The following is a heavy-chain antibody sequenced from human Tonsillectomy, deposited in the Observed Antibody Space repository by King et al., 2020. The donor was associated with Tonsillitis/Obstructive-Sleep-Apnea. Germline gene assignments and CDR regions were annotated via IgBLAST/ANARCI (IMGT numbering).Heavy chain of an antibody. D-gene: IGHD4-17*01. CDR1: GFTFSSYW. V-gene: IGHV3-74*01. Sequence: VKLVESGGGLVQPGGSLRLSCAASGFTFSSYWMHWVRQAPGKGLVWVSRINSDGSSTNYADSVKGRFTISRDNAKSTLYLQMNSLRAEDTAVYYCARVASDYGGAFDIWGQGTMVTVSS. CDR3: ARVASDYGGAFDI. J-gene: IGHJ3*02. CDR2: INSDGSST.